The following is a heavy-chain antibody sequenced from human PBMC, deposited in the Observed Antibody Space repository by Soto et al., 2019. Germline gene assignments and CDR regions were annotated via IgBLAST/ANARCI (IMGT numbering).Heavy chain of an antibody. D-gene: IGHD2-8*02. V-gene: IGHV3-23*01. CDR3: AKATATGGGALEI. CDR2: ILVGGST. CDR1: GFICSSYD. J-gene: IGHJ3*02. Sequence: GGSLGLSCAASGFICSSYDMSWVRQAPGKGLEWVSRILVGGSTHYEDSVKGRFTISRDTSKNTVYLQMNSLTAGDTAVYYCAKATATGGGALEICGQGTMVTVSS.